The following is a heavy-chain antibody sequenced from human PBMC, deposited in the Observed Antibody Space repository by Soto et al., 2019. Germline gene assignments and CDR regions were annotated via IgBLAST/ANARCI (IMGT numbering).Heavy chain of an antibody. Sequence: GGSLRLSCAASGFTFSSYAMHWVRQAPCKGLEWVAVISYDGSNKYYADSVKGRFTISRDNSKYTLYLQMNSLRAEDTAVYYCARAVRSSGWIVRYYYYYGMDVWGQGTTVTVSS. CDR3: ARAVRSSGWIVRYYYYYGMDV. CDR1: GFTFSSYA. V-gene: IGHV3-30-3*01. J-gene: IGHJ6*02. D-gene: IGHD6-19*01. CDR2: ISYDGSNK.